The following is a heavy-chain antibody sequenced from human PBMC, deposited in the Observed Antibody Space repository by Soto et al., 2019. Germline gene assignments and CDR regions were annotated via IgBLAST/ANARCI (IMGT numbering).Heavy chain of an antibody. CDR1: GFTFSDYY. CDR3: ARSVIGYSSGWYYFDY. Sequence: GGSLRLSCAASGFTFSDYYMSWIRQAPGKGLEWVSYISSSGSTIYYADSVKGRFTISRDNAKNSLYLRMNSLRAEDTAVYYCARSVIGYSSGWYYFDYWGQGTLVTVSS. V-gene: IGHV3-11*01. CDR2: ISSSGSTI. D-gene: IGHD6-19*01. J-gene: IGHJ4*02.